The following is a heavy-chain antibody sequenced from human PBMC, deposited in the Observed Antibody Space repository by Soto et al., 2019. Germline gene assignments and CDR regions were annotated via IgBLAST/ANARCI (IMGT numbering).Heavy chain of an antibody. D-gene: IGHD3-10*01. CDR3: ARRYGSAFDI. CDR1: GTSIRSFY. V-gene: IGHV4-59*01. J-gene: IGHJ3*02. CDR2: IYYSGST. Sequence: SGTPSRAWSVSGTSIRSFYWSWIRQPPGKGLEWIGYIYYSGSTNYNPSLKSRVTISVDTSKNQFSLKLSSVTAADTAVYYCARRYGSAFDIWGQGTMVT.